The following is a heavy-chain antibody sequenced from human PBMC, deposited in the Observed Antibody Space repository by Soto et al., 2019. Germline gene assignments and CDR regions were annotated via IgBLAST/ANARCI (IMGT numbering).Heavy chain of an antibody. CDR2: ISGSGGST. J-gene: IGHJ6*02. CDR1: GFTFSSYA. V-gene: IGHV3-23*01. D-gene: IGHD6-6*01. CDR3: AAWSIAARFYYYGMDV. Sequence: EVPLLESGGGLVQPGGSLRLSCAASGFTFSSYAMTWVRQAPGKGLEWVSAISGSGGSTYYADSVKGRFTISRDNSQNTLYLQMNSLRAEDTALYYCAAWSIAARFYYYGMDVWGQGTTVTVSS.